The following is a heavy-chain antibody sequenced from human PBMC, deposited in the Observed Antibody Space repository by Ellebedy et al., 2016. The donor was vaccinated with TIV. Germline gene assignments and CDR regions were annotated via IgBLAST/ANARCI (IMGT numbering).Heavy chain of an antibody. Sequence: AASVKVSCKASEYTFTDYYVHWVRQAPGQGLEWMGWINPNGGGTRNAQKFQGRITMTRDTSVRTAYMELKGLESDDTAVYFCARGRLISTAATPPFDIWGQGTMVTVSS. J-gene: IGHJ3*02. CDR2: INPNGGGT. CDR1: EYTFTDYY. CDR3: ARGRLISTAATPPFDI. D-gene: IGHD1-14*01. V-gene: IGHV1-2*02.